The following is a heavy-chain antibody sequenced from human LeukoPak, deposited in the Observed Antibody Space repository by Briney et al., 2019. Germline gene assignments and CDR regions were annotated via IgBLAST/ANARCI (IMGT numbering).Heavy chain of an antibody. Sequence: SETLSLTCTVSGGSISSYYWSWIRQPPGKGLEWIGYIYYSGSTNYIPSLKSRVTISVDTSKNQFSLKLSSVTAADTAVYYCARWGKQWLEYYFDYWGQRTLVTVSS. J-gene: IGHJ4*02. CDR2: IYYSGST. V-gene: IGHV4-59*01. CDR3: ARWGKQWLEYYFDY. CDR1: GGSISSYY. D-gene: IGHD6-19*01.